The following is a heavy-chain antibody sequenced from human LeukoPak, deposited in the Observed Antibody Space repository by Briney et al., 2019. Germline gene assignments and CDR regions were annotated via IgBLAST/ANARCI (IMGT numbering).Heavy chain of an antibody. Sequence: SETLSLTCTVSGGSISSYYWNWIRQPAGKGLEWIGRIYSSGSTNYNPSLKSRFTMSVDTSKNQFSLKLSSVTAADTAVYYCARAKGCTSTSCYSPNDAFDVWGQGTMVTASS. CDR1: GGSISSYY. D-gene: IGHD2-2*01. J-gene: IGHJ3*01. V-gene: IGHV4-4*07. CDR3: ARAKGCTSTSCYSPNDAFDV. CDR2: IYSSGST.